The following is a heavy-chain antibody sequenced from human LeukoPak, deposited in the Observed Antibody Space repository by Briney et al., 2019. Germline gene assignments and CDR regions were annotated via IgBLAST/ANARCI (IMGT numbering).Heavy chain of an antibody. CDR3: ARLAAAGTDFDY. V-gene: IGHV3-21*01. J-gene: IGHJ4*02. D-gene: IGHD6-13*01. CDR2: ISSSSSYI. CDR1: GFTFSSYT. Sequence: PGGSLRLSCAASGFTFSSYTMSWVRQAPGKGLEWVSSISSSSSYIYYADSVKGRFTVSSDNAKTSLYLQVNSLRADDSALYYCARLAAAGTDFDYWGLGTQVAVSS.